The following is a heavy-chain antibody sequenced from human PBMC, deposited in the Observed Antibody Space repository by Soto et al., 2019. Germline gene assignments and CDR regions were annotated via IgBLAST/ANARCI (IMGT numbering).Heavy chain of an antibody. CDR3: ARADIGYAHGYYYYGMAV. D-gene: IGHD5-12*01. J-gene: IGHJ6*02. V-gene: IGHV3-48*01. CDR2: ISSSSSTI. Sequence: PGGSLRLSCAASGFTFSSYSMNWVRQAPGKGLEWVSYISSSSSTIYYADSVKGRFTISRDNAKNSLYLQMSSLRAEDTAWYYWARADIGYAHGYYYYGMAVWAQGTTVTVSS. CDR1: GFTFSSYS.